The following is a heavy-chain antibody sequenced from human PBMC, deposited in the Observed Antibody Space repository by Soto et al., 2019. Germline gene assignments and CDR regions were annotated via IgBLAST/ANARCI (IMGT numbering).Heavy chain of an antibody. D-gene: IGHD6-19*01. Sequence: EVQLVESGGGLVQPGGSLRLSCAASGFTFSSYWMSWVRQAPGKGLEWVANIKQDGSEKYYVDSVKGRFTISRDNAKNARYMQMNSLRAEDTAVYYCARGGGGGWYSCVFCDFDYWGQGTLVTVSS. CDR3: ARGGGGGWYSCVFCDFDY. J-gene: IGHJ4*02. CDR2: IKQDGSEK. CDR1: GFTFSSYW. V-gene: IGHV3-7*01.